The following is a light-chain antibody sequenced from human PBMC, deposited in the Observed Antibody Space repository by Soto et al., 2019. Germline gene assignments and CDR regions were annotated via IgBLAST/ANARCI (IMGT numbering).Light chain of an antibody. Sequence: EIVLTQSPGTLSLSPGERATLSCRASQSVSSGYLAWYQQKPGQAPRLLIYGASSRATGIPDRFSGSGFGTDFSLTISRLEPEDLAVYYCQQYIKWPPPTFGGGTKVEIK. CDR1: QSVSSGY. CDR3: QQYIKWPPPT. J-gene: IGKJ4*01. V-gene: IGKV3-20*01. CDR2: GAS.